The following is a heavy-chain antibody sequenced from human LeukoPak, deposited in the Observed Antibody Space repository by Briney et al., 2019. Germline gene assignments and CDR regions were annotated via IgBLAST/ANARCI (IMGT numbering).Heavy chain of an antibody. CDR1: GGSISSSSYY. J-gene: IGHJ5*02. Sequence: SETLSLTCTVSGGSISSSSYYWGWIRQPPGKGLEWIGSIYYSGSTYYNPSLKSRVTISVDTSKNQFSLKLSSVTAADTAVYYCARVGGARGWWFDPWGQGTLVTVSS. D-gene: IGHD3-16*01. CDR2: IYYSGST. V-gene: IGHV4-39*07. CDR3: ARVGGARGWWFDP.